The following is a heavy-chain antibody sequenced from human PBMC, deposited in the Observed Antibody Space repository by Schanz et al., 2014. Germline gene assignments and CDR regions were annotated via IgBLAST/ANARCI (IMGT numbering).Heavy chain of an antibody. D-gene: IGHD5-12*01. V-gene: IGHV3-30-3*01. CDR2: ISYDGSNK. CDR3: ASPSGYSDYGTYFDF. J-gene: IGHJ4*02. Sequence: VQLLDSGGGVVQPGRSLRLSCAAYGFTLSSYAMHWVRQAPGKGLEWVAVISYDGSNKYYADSVEGRFTISRDNSRNTLYLQMNSLRTESTAVYYCASPSGYSDYGTYFDFWGQGTLVTVSS. CDR1: GFTLSSYA.